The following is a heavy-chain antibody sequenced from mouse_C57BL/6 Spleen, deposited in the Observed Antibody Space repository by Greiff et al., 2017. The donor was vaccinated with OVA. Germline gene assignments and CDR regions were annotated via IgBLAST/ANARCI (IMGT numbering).Heavy chain of an antibody. Sequence: VQLQQSGAELVRPGASVKLSCTASGFNIKDDYMHWVKQRPEQGLEWIGWIDPENGDTEYASKFQGKATITADTSSNTAYLQLSSLTSEDTAVYYCYITTWYFDYWGQGTTLTVSS. CDR3: YITTWYFDY. CDR1: GFNIKDDY. V-gene: IGHV14-4*01. CDR2: IDPENGDT. D-gene: IGHD1-1*01. J-gene: IGHJ2*01.